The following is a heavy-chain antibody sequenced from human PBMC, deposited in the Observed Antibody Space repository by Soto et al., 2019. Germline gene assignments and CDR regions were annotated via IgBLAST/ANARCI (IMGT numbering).Heavy chain of an antibody. CDR2: IIPIFGTA. CDR1: GGTFSSYA. J-gene: IGHJ6*02. Sequence: SVKVSCKASGGTFSSYAISWVRQAPGQGLEWMGGIIPIFGTANYAQKFQGRVTITADEPTSTAYMELSSLRSEDTAVYYCARADDDYSNYFSSYYGMDVWGQGTTVTVSS. D-gene: IGHD4-4*01. V-gene: IGHV1-69*13. CDR3: ARADDDYSNYFSSYYGMDV.